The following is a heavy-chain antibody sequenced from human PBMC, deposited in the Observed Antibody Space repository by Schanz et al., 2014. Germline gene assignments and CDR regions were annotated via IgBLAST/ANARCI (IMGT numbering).Heavy chain of an antibody. J-gene: IGHJ5*02. V-gene: IGHV3-11*04. CDR1: GFIFSDYY. Sequence: VQLVESGGGLIQPGGSLRLSCAASGFIFSDYYMAWIRQAPGKGPEYVSYISSGGTTTYHSDSVKGRFTISRDSAENSLYLQMNSLRAEDTAVYYCARPALWFGDNCFDPWGQGTLVTVSS. CDR3: ARPALWFGDNCFDP. CDR2: ISSGGTTT. D-gene: IGHD3-10*01.